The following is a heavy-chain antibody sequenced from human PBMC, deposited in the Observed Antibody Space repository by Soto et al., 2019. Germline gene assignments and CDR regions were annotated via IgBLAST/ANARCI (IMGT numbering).Heavy chain of an antibody. D-gene: IGHD3-3*01. V-gene: IGHV3-23*01. Sequence: GGSLRLFSEASGFTFSRYAMIRVRQAPGKGLECVSGFNCSGGSTYHADTGKERFTIDVNNSKNALYLQMNSLRAEDTAVYYCAKAGMIFGVAPRWLQLHLDYCGQGTLVTVSS. CDR1: GFTFSRYA. J-gene: IGHJ4*02. CDR2: FNCSGGST. CDR3: AKAGMIFGVAPRWLQLHLDY.